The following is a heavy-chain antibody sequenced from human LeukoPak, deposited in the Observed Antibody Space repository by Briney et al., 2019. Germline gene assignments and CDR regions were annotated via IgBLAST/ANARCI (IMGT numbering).Heavy chain of an antibody. Sequence: GGSLRLSCAASGFTFSSYDMHWVRQATGKGLEWVSAIGTAGDTYYPGSVKGRFTISRDNPKNLLFLQISSLRVEDTAVYYCARETPRRGETRDGYRWGQGTVVTVSS. CDR2: IGTAGDT. V-gene: IGHV3-13*01. D-gene: IGHD5-24*01. CDR1: GFTFSSYD. CDR3: ARETPRRGETRDGYR. J-gene: IGHJ4*02.